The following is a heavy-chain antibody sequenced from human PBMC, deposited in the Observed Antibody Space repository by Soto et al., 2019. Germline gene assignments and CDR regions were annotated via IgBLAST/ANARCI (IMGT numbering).Heavy chain of an antibody. CDR3: ARRTYGDYGYQH. Sequence: SETLSLTCAVYGGSFSGYYWSWIRQPPGKGLEWIGEINHSGSTNYNPSLKSRVTISVDTSKNQFSLKLSSVTAADTAVYYCARRTYGDYGYQHWGQGTRVTVSA. V-gene: IGHV4-34*01. J-gene: IGHJ1*01. CDR2: INHSGST. CDR1: GGSFSGYY. D-gene: IGHD4-17*01.